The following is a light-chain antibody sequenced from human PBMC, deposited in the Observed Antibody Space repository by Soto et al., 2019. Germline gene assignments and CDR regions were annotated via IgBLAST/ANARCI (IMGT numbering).Light chain of an antibody. CDR3: QQRSNWPVT. Sequence: EIVLTQSPATLSLSPGERATLSCRASQSVTSYLAWYQQKPGQAPRLLIYDASNRATGIPARFSGNGSGTDFTLTISSLEPEDFAVYYCQQRSNWPVTFGQGTKVEIK. CDR2: DAS. J-gene: IGKJ1*01. CDR1: QSVTSY. V-gene: IGKV3-11*01.